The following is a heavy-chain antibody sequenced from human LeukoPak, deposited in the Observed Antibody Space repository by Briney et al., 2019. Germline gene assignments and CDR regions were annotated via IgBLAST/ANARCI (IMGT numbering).Heavy chain of an antibody. V-gene: IGHV4-59*01. D-gene: IGHD3-10*01. J-gene: IGHJ5*02. CDR3: ARGGYYGSGNDFRFDP. Sequence: SETLSLTCTVSGGSISSYYWSWIRQSPGKGLECIGYIHYTGSTNYNPSLKSRVTISVGTSKNQFSLKLKSVTAADTAVYYCARGGYYGSGNDFRFDPWGQGTLVTVSS. CDR2: IHYTGST. CDR1: GGSISSYY.